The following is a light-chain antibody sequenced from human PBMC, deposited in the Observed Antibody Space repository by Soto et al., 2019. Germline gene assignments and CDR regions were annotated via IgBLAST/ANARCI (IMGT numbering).Light chain of an antibody. Sequence: SYELTHPPSMSVAPGQTARITCGGNNIGSKTVHWYQQKAGQAPVLVVYDDSDRPSGIPERFSGSNSGNTATLTISRVEAGDEAEYYCQVWDVSTVNYVFGNGKKVTV. CDR1: NIGSKT. J-gene: IGLJ1*01. V-gene: IGLV3-21*02. CDR2: DDS. CDR3: QVWDVSTVNYV.